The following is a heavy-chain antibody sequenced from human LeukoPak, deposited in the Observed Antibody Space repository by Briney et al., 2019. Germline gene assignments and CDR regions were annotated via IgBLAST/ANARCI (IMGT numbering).Heavy chain of an antibody. Sequence: SETLSLTCAVSGGSISSGGYSWSRIRQPPGKGLEWIGYIYHSGSTYYSPSLKSRVTISVDRSKNQFSLKLSSVTAADTAVYYCASERGFGEFDYWGQGTLVTVSS. CDR2: IYHSGST. J-gene: IGHJ4*02. D-gene: IGHD3-10*01. CDR1: GGSISSGGYS. V-gene: IGHV4-30-2*01. CDR3: ASERGFGEFDY.